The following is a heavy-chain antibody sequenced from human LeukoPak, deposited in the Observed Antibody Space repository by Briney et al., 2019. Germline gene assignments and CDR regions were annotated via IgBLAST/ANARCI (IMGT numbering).Heavy chain of an antibody. CDR2: IIPIFGTA. CDR1: GGTFSSYA. J-gene: IGHJ6*03. CDR3: ASNPGIAVAGTYYYYYYMDV. Sequence: PGSSVKVSCKASGGTFSSYAISWVRQAPGQGLEWMGGIIPIFGTANYAQKFQGRVTITADESTSTAYMELSSLRSEDTAVYYCASNPGIAVAGTYYYYYYMDVWGKGTTVTISS. D-gene: IGHD6-19*01. V-gene: IGHV1-69*01.